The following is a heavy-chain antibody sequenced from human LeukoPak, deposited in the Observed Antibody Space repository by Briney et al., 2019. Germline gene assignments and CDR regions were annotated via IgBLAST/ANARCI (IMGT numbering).Heavy chain of an antibody. Sequence: GGSLRLSCAAYGFTFSSYEMNWVRQAPGKGLEWVSYISSSGSTIYYADSVKGRFTISRDNAKNSLYLQMNSLRAEDTAVYYCARVRRGATFDYWGQGTLVTVSS. D-gene: IGHD3-10*01. J-gene: IGHJ4*02. V-gene: IGHV3-48*03. CDR1: GFTFSSYE. CDR2: ISSSGSTI. CDR3: ARVRRGATFDY.